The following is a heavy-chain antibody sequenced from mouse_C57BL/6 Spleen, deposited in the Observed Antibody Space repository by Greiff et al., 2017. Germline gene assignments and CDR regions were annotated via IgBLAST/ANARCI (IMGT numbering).Heavy chain of an antibody. CDR3: ARSNYYSNYEGYFDV. Sequence: VQLQQSVAELVRPGASVKLSCTASGFNIKNTYMHWVKQRPEQGLEWIGRIDPANGNTKYAPKFQGKATITADTSSNTAYLQLSSLTSEDTAIYYCARSNYYSNYEGYFDVWGTGTTVTVSS. D-gene: IGHD2-5*01. CDR2: IDPANGNT. J-gene: IGHJ1*03. CDR1: GFNIKNTY. V-gene: IGHV14-3*01.